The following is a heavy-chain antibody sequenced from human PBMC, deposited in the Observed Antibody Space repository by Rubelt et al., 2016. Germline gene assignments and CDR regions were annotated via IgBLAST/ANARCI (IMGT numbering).Heavy chain of an antibody. D-gene: IGHD3-16*02. J-gene: IGHJ4*02. V-gene: IGHV4-34*01. CDR1: GGSFSGYY. Sequence: QVQLQQWGAGLLKPSETLSLTCAVYGGSFSGYYWSWIRQPPGKGLEWIGEINHSGSTNYNPSLKGRVTISVDTSKNQFSRTLSSVTAADTAVYYCASSYHFDYWGQGTLVTVSS. CDR2: INHSGST. CDR3: ASSYHFDY.